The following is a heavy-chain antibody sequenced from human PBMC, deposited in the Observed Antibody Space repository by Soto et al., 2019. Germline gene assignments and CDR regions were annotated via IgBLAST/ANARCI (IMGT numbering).Heavy chain of an antibody. CDR1: GYTFTGYY. D-gene: IGHD1-26*01. J-gene: IGHJ5*02. CDR2: INPNSGGT. Sequence: GASVKVSCKASGYTFTGYYMHWVRQAPGQGLEWMGWINPNSGGTNYAQKFQGRVTMTRDTSISTAYMELSRLRSDDTAVYYCARDRDSGSYYPYNWFDPWGQGTLVTVS. V-gene: IGHV1-2*02. CDR3: ARDRDSGSYYPYNWFDP.